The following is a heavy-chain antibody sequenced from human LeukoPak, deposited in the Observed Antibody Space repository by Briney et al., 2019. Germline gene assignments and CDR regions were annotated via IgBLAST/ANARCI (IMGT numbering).Heavy chain of an antibody. CDR1: GFTFDDYA. V-gene: IGHV3-9*03. D-gene: IGHD3-22*01. CDR3: ATSPGGYYDSSGYFEY. J-gene: IGHJ4*02. Sequence: GGSLRLSCAASGFTFDDYAMHWVRQAPGKGLEWVSGISWNSESIEYADSMKGRFTISRDNAKNSLYLQMNSLRPEDMALYFCATSPGGYYDSSGYFEYWGQGALVTVSP. CDR2: ISWNSESI.